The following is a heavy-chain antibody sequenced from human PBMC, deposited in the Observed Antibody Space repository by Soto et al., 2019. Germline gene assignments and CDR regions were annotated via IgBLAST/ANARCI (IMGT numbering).Heavy chain of an antibody. CDR3: ARERGEAFEF. D-gene: IGHD3-10*01. J-gene: IGHJ3*01. Sequence: QVQLVQSGAEVKKPGASVKVSCKASGYTFTSYDINWVRQATGQGLEGMGWMNPNSGNTGYAQKVQGRGTMTRNTSTTTAYMELSSLRSEDTAVYDCARERGEAFEFWGQGTMVTVSS. CDR1: GYTFTSYD. CDR2: MNPNSGNT. V-gene: IGHV1-8*01.